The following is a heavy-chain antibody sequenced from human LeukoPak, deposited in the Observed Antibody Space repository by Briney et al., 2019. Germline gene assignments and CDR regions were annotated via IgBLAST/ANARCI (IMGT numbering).Heavy chain of an antibody. CDR2: IKHDGSEK. J-gene: IGHJ4*02. Sequence: PGGSLRLSCAASGFTFDNYWMSWVRQAPGKGLGWVANIKHDGSEKYYVDSVKGRFTISRDNAMNSLYMQMNSLRAEDTAVYYCARVDRWGLNRNTDYWGQGTLVTVSS. V-gene: IGHV3-7*03. D-gene: IGHD2-21*02. CDR3: ARVDRWGLNRNTDY. CDR1: GFTFDNYW.